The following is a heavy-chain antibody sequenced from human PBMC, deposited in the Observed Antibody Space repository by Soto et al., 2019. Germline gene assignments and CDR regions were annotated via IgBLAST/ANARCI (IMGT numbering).Heavy chain of an antibody. CDR3: CKGGRRGGPRCCFEI. CDR2: VFASGSA. J-gene: IGHJ3*02. V-gene: IGHV4-4*08. D-gene: IGHD2-8*01. CDR1: GDSISNHY. Sequence: QLQETGPGLVKSSETLSLTCSVSGDSISNHYWSWIRQSPGKGLEWIGYVFASGSADINPSLGEPSPTSVDTVKNQVSPKVGPGTRAGPAGFFWCKGGRRGGPRCCFEIWGQGTLVSVSS.